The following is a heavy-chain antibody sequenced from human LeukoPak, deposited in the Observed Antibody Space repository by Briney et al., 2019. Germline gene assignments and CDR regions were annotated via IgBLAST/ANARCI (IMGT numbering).Heavy chain of an antibody. V-gene: IGHV3-33*01. CDR3: ARESPMVRGDY. D-gene: IGHD3-10*01. J-gene: IGHJ4*02. CDR2: IYYDGSKT. Sequence: PGGSLRLSCAASGFTFSSYGMDWVRQAPGKGLEWVAVIYYDGSKTFYADSVKGRFTISRDNSKNTLYLQMNSLRVEDTAVYYRARESPMVRGDYWGQGTLVTVSS. CDR1: GFTFSSYG.